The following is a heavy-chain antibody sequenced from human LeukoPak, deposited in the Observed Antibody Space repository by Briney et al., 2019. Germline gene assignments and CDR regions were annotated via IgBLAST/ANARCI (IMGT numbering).Heavy chain of an antibody. V-gene: IGHV3-48*03. Sequence: GGSLSLSCTASGFPLSSYEMIWVRRAPGKGVEGVSYISGSGSTILYADSVKGRFTISRDNAKNSLYLQMNSLRVEDTAVYYCAREYPDNGDGWGYWGQGTLVTVSS. CDR1: GFPLSSYE. CDR2: ISGSGSTI. D-gene: IGHD1-1*01. CDR3: AREYPDNGDGWGY. J-gene: IGHJ4*02.